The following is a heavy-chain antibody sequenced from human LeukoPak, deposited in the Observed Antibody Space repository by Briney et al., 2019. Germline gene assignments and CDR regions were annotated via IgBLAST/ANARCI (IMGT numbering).Heavy chain of an antibody. CDR1: GFTFDDYG. CDR3: ARIPTITGGSFWFDP. J-gene: IGHJ5*02. D-gene: IGHD2-8*02. Sequence: PGGSLRLSCAEPGFTFDDYGMSWVRQAPGKGLEWVSGINWNGGSTGYADSVKGRFTISRDNAKNALYLQMNSLRAEDTALYYCARIPTITGGSFWFDPWGQGTLVTVSS. V-gene: IGHV3-20*04. CDR2: INWNGGST.